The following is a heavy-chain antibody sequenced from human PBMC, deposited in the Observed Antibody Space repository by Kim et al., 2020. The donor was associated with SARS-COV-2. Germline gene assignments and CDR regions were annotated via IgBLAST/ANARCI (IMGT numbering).Heavy chain of an antibody. CDR2: TR. D-gene: IGHD6-13*01. J-gene: IGHJ4*02. V-gene: IGHV3-48*02. Sequence: TRYYAESVKGRSTISRDKAKNSLYLQRNSLRDEDRAVYYCASIAAAGSRAWGQGTLVTVSS. CDR3: ASIAAAGSRA.